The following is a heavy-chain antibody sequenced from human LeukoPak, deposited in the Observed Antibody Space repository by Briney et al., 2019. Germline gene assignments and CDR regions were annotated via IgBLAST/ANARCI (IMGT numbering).Heavy chain of an antibody. J-gene: IGHJ4*02. Sequence: PGRSLRLSCAASGFTFSSYGMHWVRQAPGKGLEWVAVISYDGSNKYYADSVKGRFTISRDNSKNTLYLQMNSLRAEDTAVYYCAKDLYDFWSGYDRSWGQGTLVTASS. CDR2: ISYDGSNK. D-gene: IGHD3-3*01. CDR3: AKDLYDFWSGYDRS. V-gene: IGHV3-30*18. CDR1: GFTFSSYG.